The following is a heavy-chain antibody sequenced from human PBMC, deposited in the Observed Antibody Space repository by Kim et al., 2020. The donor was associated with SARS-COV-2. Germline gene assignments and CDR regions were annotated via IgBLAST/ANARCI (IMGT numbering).Heavy chain of an antibody. J-gene: IGHJ4*02. V-gene: IGHV3-15*01. CDR1: GFTFSNAW. Sequence: GGSLRLSCAASGFTFSNAWMSWVRQAPGKGLEWVGRIKSKTDGGTTDYAAPVKGRFTISRDDSKNTLYLQMNSLKTEDAAVYYCTTGPGYSGFEGYWGQGTLVTVSS. CDR2: IKSKTDGGTT. D-gene: IGHD5-12*01. CDR3: TTGPGYSGFEGY.